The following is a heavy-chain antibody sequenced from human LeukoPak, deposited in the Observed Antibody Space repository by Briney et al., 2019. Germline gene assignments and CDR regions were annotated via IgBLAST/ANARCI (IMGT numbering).Heavy chain of an antibody. CDR3: AASPKLTGIVPAAWG. D-gene: IGHD7-27*01. J-gene: IGHJ4*02. V-gene: IGHV1-58*01. Sequence: SVKVSCKASGFTFTSSAVQWVRQARGQRLEWIGWIVVGSSNTNYAQKFQERVTITSDMSTSTAYMELSSLRSEDTAMYYCAASPKLTGIVPAAWGWGQGTLVTVSS. CDR1: GFTFTSSA. CDR2: IVVGSSNT.